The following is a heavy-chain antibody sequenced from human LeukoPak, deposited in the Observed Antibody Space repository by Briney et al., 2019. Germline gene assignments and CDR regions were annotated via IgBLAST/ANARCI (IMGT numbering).Heavy chain of an antibody. J-gene: IGHJ3*02. D-gene: IGHD3/OR15-3a*01. Sequence: GGSLRLSCAASGFIFSSYAMSWVRQAPGKGLEWVSYIGSSGTTVYYADSVKGRFTISRDNANSSLYLEMSSLRADDSALYYCARADSTDGFDIWGHGTMVTVSS. V-gene: IGHV3-48*03. CDR2: IGSSGTTV. CDR1: GFIFSSYA. CDR3: ARADSTDGFDI.